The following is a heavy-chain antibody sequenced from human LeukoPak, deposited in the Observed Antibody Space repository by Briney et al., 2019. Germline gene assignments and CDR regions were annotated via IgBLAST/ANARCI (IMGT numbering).Heavy chain of an antibody. CDR3: ASRMRYNWFDP. CDR2: INHSGST. V-gene: IGHV4-34*01. D-gene: IGHD2-8*01. Sequence: SETLSLTCAVYGGSFSGYYWSWIRQPPGKGLEWIGEINHSGSTNYNPSLKSRVTISVDTSKNQFSLKLSSVTAADTAVYYCASRMRYNWFDPWGQGTLVTVSS. CDR1: GGSFSGYY. J-gene: IGHJ5*02.